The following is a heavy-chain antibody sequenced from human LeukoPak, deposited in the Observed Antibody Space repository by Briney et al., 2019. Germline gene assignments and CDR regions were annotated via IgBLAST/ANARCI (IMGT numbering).Heavy chain of an antibody. CDR2: IYYSGTT. Sequence: SETLSLTCTVSGGSISSGDYYWSWIRQPPGTGLEWIGYIYYSGTTNYNPSLKSRVTISVDTSKNQFSLKLSSVTAADTAVYYCARDRVRGNSNPFFDYWGQGTLVTVSS. CDR1: GGSISSGDYY. V-gene: IGHV4-61*08. D-gene: IGHD4-11*01. J-gene: IGHJ4*02. CDR3: ARDRVRGNSNPFFDY.